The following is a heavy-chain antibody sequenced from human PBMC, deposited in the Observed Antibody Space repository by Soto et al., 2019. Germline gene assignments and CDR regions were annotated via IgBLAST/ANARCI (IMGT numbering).Heavy chain of an antibody. CDR2: IFNSGTI. Sequence: QVELQESGPGLVKPSETLSLACSVFGASVNSYYWSWIRQSPGRGLEWIGHIFNSGTIHYNPSLKSRVIMSVDSSTNQVSLKLNSVTAADTAIYYCGIDLLATASARWSFYYGLVVSGQGTAVTVSS. J-gene: IGHJ6*02. V-gene: IGHV4-59*02. CDR3: GIDLLATASARWSFYYGLVV. CDR1: GASVNSYY. D-gene: IGHD3-3*02.